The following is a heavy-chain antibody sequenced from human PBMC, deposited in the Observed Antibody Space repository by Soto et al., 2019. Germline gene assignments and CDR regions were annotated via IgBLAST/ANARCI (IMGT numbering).Heavy chain of an antibody. CDR3: ARLGADSSWYYYGLDV. Sequence: QVTLKESGPVLVKATETLTLTCSISGFSLTTGRMGVSWIRQPPGKALEWLAHIFSNNERSYTTSLQNRLSISADKSKRQVVLTMTDVGPVDTATYFCARLGADSSWYYYGLDVWGQGASVTVS. CDR2: IFSNNER. CDR1: GFSLTTGRMG. J-gene: IGHJ6*02. D-gene: IGHD3-10*01. V-gene: IGHV2-26*03.